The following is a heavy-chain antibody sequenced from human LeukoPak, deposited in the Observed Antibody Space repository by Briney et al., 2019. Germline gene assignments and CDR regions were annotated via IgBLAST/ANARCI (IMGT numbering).Heavy chain of an antibody. CDR2: IYDSGAA. CDR1: GASISPLY. Sequence: PSETLSLTCTVSGASISPLYWSWIRQAPGKALEFIGYIYDSGAANYKPSLKSRVTLSVDTSKNQFSLKLTSVSSADTAVYYCAAYSSSWEDYWGQGTLVTVSS. CDR3: AAYSSSWEDY. D-gene: IGHD6-13*01. V-gene: IGHV4-59*11. J-gene: IGHJ4*02.